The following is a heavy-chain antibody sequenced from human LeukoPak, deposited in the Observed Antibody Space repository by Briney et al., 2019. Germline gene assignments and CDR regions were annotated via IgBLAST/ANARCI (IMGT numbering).Heavy chain of an antibody. J-gene: IGHJ5*02. CDR2: INHSGST. V-gene: IGHV4-34*01. Sequence: SETLSLTCAVYGGSFSGYYWSWIRQPPGKGLEWIGEINHSGSTNYNPSLKSRVTISVDTSKNQFSLKLSSVTAADTAVYYCATLEMATRGVGHWFDPWGQGTLVTVSS. CDR3: ATLEMATRGVGHWFDP. D-gene: IGHD5-24*01. CDR1: GGSFSGYY.